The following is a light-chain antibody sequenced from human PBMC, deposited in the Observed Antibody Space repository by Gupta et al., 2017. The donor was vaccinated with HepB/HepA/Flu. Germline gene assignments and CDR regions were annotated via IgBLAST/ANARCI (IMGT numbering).Light chain of an antibody. Sequence: SYELTQPPSVSVSPGQTARITCSGDALPKQYAYWYQQKPGQAPVLVIYKDSERPSGIPERFSGSSSETTVTLTISGVQAEDEADYYCQSADSSGTYRRVFGGGTKLTVL. CDR1: ALPKQY. CDR3: QSADSSGTYRRV. J-gene: IGLJ2*01. CDR2: KDS. V-gene: IGLV3-25*03.